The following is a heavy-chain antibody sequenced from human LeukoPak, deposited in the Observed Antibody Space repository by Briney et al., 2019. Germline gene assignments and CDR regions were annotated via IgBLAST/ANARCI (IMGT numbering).Heavy chain of an antibody. CDR3: ALYCRLSSNCGYYGMDV. CDR2: VSFRGST. Sequence: SETLSLNCIVPGGSINNYYWSCIRQPPGKGLKGVGEVSFRGSTNYHPSLTSRVTISPDTSSNQFSLKLNSVTAADTAVYFCALYCRLSSNCGYYGMDVWGQGTTVTVSS. CDR1: GGSINNYY. D-gene: IGHD6-13*01. V-gene: IGHV4-59*08. J-gene: IGHJ6*02.